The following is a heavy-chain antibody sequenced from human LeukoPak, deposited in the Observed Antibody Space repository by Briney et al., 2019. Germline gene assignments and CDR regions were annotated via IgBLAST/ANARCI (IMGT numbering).Heavy chain of an antibody. CDR2: IYYSGST. CDR1: GGSISSHY. D-gene: IGHD1-26*01. J-gene: IGHJ4*02. CDR3: ARDTTGLGFFDY. V-gene: IGHV4-59*06. Sequence: SETLSLTCTVSGGSISSHYWSWIRQHPGKGLEWIGYIYYSGSTYYNPSLKSRVTISVDTSKNQFSLKLSSVTAADTAVYYCARDTTGLGFFDYWGQGTLVTVSS.